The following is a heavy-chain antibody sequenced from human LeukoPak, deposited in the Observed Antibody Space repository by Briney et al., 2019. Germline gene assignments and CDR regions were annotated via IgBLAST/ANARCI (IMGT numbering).Heavy chain of an antibody. CDR2: LTDRGGTT. Sequence: GGSLRLSCVASGFTFSSYAMGWVRQAPGKRPEWVSSLTDRGGTTYYVDSVKGRFTISRDNSKNTLYLHMNSLRAEDTAMYYCAKKRDAFDIWGQGTVVAVSS. J-gene: IGHJ3*02. CDR3: AKKRDAFDI. CDR1: GFTFSSYA. D-gene: IGHD5-24*01. V-gene: IGHV3-23*01.